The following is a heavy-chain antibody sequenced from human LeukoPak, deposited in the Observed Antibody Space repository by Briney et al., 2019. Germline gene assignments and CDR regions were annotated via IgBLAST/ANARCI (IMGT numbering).Heavy chain of an antibody. CDR3: ARDFGQWLALDY. CDR1: GFTFVNYA. D-gene: IGHD6-19*01. Sequence: GGSLRLSCAASGFTFVNYAMTWVRQAPGKGLEWVSVISGSGATTYYADSVKGRFTISRDNSKNTLYLQMNSLRAEDTAVYYCARDFGQWLALDYWGQGTLVTVSS. J-gene: IGHJ4*02. CDR2: ISGSGATT. V-gene: IGHV3-23*01.